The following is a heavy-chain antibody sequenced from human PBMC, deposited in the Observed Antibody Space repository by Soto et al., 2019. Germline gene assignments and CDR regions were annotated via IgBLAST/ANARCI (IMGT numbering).Heavy chain of an antibody. J-gene: IGHJ4*02. CDR2: INQDGSEK. Sequence: GGSLRLSCAASGFTFSTYWMDWVRQTPGKGLEWVANINQDGSEKNYVDSVKGRFTIYRDNAKNSLYLQMSSLTAEDSALYYCSRSLNVWGQGTLVTVSS. CDR1: GFTFSTYW. CDR3: SRSLNV. V-gene: IGHV3-7*01.